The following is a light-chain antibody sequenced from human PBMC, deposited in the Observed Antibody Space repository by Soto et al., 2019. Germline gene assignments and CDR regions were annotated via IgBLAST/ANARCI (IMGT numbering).Light chain of an antibody. CDR2: DAS. CDR3: QQRSNWIT. Sequence: EIVLTQSPATLSLSPGERATLSCRASQRVSSYLAWYQQKPGQAPRLLIYDASNRATSIPARFSGSGSRTDFTLTISSLEPEDFAVYYCQQRSNWITSGQGTRLEIK. J-gene: IGKJ5*01. CDR1: QRVSSY. V-gene: IGKV3-11*01.